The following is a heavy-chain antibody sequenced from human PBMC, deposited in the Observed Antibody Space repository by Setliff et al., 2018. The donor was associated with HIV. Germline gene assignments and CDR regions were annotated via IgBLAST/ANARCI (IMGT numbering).Heavy chain of an antibody. V-gene: IGHV3-33*01. D-gene: IGHD3-10*01. J-gene: IGHJ4*02. CDR1: GFTLRNYG. CDR3: ATSLMGQYFYY. Sequence: PGGSLRLSCAASGFTLRNYGMHWVRQAPGKGPEWVALIWYDGTNEKYVDSVKGRFTISRDNSKNTLYLQMNSLRAEDTAMYYCATSLMGQYFYYWGQGTLVTVSS. CDR2: IWYDGTNE.